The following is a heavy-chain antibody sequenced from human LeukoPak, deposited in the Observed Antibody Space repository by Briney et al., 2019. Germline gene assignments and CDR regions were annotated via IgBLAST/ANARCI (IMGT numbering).Heavy chain of an antibody. CDR1: GGSISSGSYY. Sequence: SQTLSLTCTVSGGSISSGSYYWSWIRQPAGKGLEWIGRIYTSGSTYYNPSLKSRVTISVDTSKNQFSLKLSSVTAADTAVYYCARVTVGATTTNAFDIWGQGTMVTVSS. J-gene: IGHJ3*02. V-gene: IGHV4-61*02. D-gene: IGHD1-26*01. CDR2: IYTSGST. CDR3: ARVTVGATTTNAFDI.